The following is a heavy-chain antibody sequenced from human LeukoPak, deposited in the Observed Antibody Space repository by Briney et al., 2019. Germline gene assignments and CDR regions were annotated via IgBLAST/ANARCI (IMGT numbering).Heavy chain of an antibody. CDR1: GFTFSSYA. Sequence: GGSLRLSCAASGFTFSSYAMSWVRQAPGKGLEWVSAISGSGGSTYYADSVKGRFTISRDNSKNTLYLQMNSLRAEDTAVYYCAKGEWFGELPHGGDYWGQGTLVTVSS. V-gene: IGHV3-23*01. CDR3: AKGEWFGELPHGGDY. CDR2: ISGSGGST. D-gene: IGHD3-10*01. J-gene: IGHJ4*02.